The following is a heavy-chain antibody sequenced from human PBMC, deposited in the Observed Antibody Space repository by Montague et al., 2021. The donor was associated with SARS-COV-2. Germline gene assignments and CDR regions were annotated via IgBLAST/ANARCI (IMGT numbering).Heavy chain of an antibody. CDR3: ARTAGTDYTGYYYYAMDV. CDR1: GFSLSTSGMC. CDR2: IDWDDDK. J-gene: IGHJ6*02. D-gene: IGHD3-10*01. V-gene: IGHV2-70*11. Sequence: PALVKPTQTLTLTCTFSGFSLSTSGMCASWIRQPPGKALEWLARIDWDDDKHYSTSLKTRLTISKDTSKNQVVLTMTNMDPVDTATYYCARTAGTDYTGYYYYAMDVWGQGTTVTVSS.